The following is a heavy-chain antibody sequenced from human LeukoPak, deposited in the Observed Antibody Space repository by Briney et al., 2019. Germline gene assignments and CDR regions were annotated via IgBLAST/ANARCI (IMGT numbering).Heavy chain of an antibody. D-gene: IGHD3-22*01. CDR3: ARTPPDCYDSSGYYPTGNWFDP. V-gene: IGHV4-4*07. Sequence: PSETLSLTCTVSGGSISSYYWSWIRQPAGKGLEWIGRIYTSGSTNFNPSLKSRVTMSVDTSKNQFSLKLSSVTAADTAVYYCARTPPDCYDSSGYYPTGNWFDPWGQGTLVTVSS. J-gene: IGHJ5*02. CDR2: IYTSGST. CDR1: GGSISSYY.